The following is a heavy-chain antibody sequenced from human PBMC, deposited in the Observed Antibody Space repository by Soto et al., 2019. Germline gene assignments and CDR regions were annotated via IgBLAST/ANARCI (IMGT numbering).Heavy chain of an antibody. Sequence: QVQLQESGPGLVKPSGTLSLTCAVSSGSISSSSWWTWVRQPPGKGLEWIGKIYHNGRTSYNPSLKSRVTISVDKSKNQCSLKMSSVTAADTAVYYCARGVYGDYVFDYWGQGTLVTVSS. V-gene: IGHV4-4*02. CDR3: ARGVYGDYVFDY. D-gene: IGHD4-17*01. J-gene: IGHJ4*02. CDR2: IYHNGRT. CDR1: SGSISSSSW.